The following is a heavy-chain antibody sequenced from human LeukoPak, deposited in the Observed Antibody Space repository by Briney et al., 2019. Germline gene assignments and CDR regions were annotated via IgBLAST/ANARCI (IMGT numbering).Heavy chain of an antibody. V-gene: IGHV3-21*01. CDR1: GFTFSSYS. J-gene: IGHJ3*02. Sequence: PGGSLRLSCAASGFTFSSYSINWFRQAPGKGLEWASSISSSSSYIYYADSVKGRFTISRDNAKNSLYLQMNSLRAEDTAVYYCARDLLDGYNYQVAFDIWGQGTMVTVSS. CDR3: ARDLLDGYNYQVAFDI. D-gene: IGHD5-24*01. CDR2: ISSSSSYI.